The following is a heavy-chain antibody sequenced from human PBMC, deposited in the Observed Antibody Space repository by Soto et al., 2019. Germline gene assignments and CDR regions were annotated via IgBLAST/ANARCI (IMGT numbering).Heavy chain of an antibody. CDR1: GFTFSSYW. CDR2: IKYTWSTT. Sequence: EVQLVESGGGLVQPGGSLRLSCAASGFTFSSYWMHWVRQTPGKGLVLVSRIKYTWSTTDYANSVKGRFTSSRDNAKNALYLQMSNLRAADTAVYYCARGLLNLYGMDVWGQGTTVTVSS. D-gene: IGHD2-15*01. CDR3: ARGLLNLYGMDV. V-gene: IGHV3-74*01. J-gene: IGHJ6*02.